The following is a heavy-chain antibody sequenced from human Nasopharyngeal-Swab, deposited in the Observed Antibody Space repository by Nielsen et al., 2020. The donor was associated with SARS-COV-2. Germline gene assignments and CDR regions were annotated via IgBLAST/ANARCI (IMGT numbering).Heavy chain of an antibody. CDR2: IYPGDSDT. D-gene: IGHD3-22*01. CDR3: ARQYDSSGYYSYYYYGMDV. Sequence: GESLKISCKGSGYSFTSYWIGWVRQMPGKGLEWMGIIYPGDSDTRYSPSFQGQVTISPDKSISTAYLQWSSLKASDTAMYYCARQYDSSGYYSYYYYGMDVWGQGTTVTVSS. V-gene: IGHV5-51*01. CDR1: GYSFTSYW. J-gene: IGHJ6*02.